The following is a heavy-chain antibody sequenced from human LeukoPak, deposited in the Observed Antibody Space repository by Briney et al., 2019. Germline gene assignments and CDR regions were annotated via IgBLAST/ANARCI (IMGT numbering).Heavy chain of an antibody. CDR2: IYYRGST. CDR1: GASLNYSSYY. CDR3: ARAVGATYYFDC. J-gene: IGHJ4*02. D-gene: IGHD1-26*01. V-gene: IGHV4-39*07. Sequence: SETLSLTCTVSGASLNYSSYYWGWIRQPPGETLEWLGSIYYRGSTFNNPSLRSRVTISVDTSKNQFSLRLSSVTAADTAVYYCARAVGATYYFDCWGQGTLVTVSS.